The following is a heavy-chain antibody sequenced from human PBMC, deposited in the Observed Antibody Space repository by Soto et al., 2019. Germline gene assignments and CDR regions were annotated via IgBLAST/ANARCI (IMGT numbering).Heavy chain of an antibody. D-gene: IGHD2-15*01. J-gene: IGHJ6*02. CDR2: IYYSGST. Sequence: QVQLQESGPGLVKPSETLSLTCTVSGGSISSYYWSWIRQPPGKGLELIGYIYYSGSTNYNPSLKYRVTNSVNTSKNQFSVKLSSVTDADTAVYYCAWLDSRSCCLDFWRQGTTFTVSS. CDR3: AWLDSRSCCLDF. CDR1: GGSISSYY. V-gene: IGHV4-59*08.